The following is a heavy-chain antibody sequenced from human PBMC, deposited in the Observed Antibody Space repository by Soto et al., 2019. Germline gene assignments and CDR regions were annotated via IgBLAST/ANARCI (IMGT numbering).Heavy chain of an antibody. J-gene: IGHJ4*02. V-gene: IGHV4-31*01. D-gene: IGHD1-26*01. CDR2: IYYGGDS. Sequence: QVQLQESGPGLVKPSQTLSLTCTVSGGSISSRTSYWSWIRQHPGKGLEWIGYIYYGGDSFYNPSHKRKVTIAIDTSENHFSLKLNSVTAADTAVYFGAREGGGGVDCWGQGTLVTVAS. CDR3: AREGGGGVDC. CDR1: GGSISSRTSY.